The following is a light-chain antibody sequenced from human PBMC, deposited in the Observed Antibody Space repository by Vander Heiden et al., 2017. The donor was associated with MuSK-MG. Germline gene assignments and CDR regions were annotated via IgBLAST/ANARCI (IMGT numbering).Light chain of an antibody. CDR2: YAS. V-gene: IGKV6-21*02. CDR1: ENRDNR. J-gene: IGKJ4*01. CDR3: HRCSSLGLS. Sequence: EVVLTQSPDFQSGAPKEKGTITCRASENRDNRLHRYQQKPDQSPKLLIKYASHSISGVPSRFTGSGSGTDFTRTIESLEVEDAATYYCHRCSSLGLSFGGET.